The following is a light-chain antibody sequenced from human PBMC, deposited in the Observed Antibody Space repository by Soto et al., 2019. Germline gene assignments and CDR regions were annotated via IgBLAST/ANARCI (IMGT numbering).Light chain of an antibody. CDR3: QQYNNWPYT. J-gene: IGKJ2*01. CDR1: QRVRGN. V-gene: IGKV3-15*01. Sequence: EIVMTQSPAILSVSPGERDALSCRASQRVRGNFAWYQQKHGQAPRILIYDASTRATGIPARFSGSGSGTEFTLTISGLQSEDFGVFYCQQYNNWPYTFGQGTKLEIK. CDR2: DAS.